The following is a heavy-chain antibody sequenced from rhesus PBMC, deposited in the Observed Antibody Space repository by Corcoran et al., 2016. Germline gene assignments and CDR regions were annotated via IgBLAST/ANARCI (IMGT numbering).Heavy chain of an antibody. CDR3: AIRTYYYDSGYYNPTGY. D-gene: IGHD3-28*01. J-gene: IGHJ4*01. CDR2: IESFVGIS. CDR1: GFTFSDHY. V-gene: IGHV3S25*01. Sequence: EVQLVESGGGLVQPGGSMRLSCAASGFTFSDHYMYWVRQAPGKGLEWVSAIESFVGISYHPNSWKVHFTISKDNSKNTLALLMHSLRAEDTAVYYCAIRTYYYDSGYYNPTGYWGQGVLVTVSS.